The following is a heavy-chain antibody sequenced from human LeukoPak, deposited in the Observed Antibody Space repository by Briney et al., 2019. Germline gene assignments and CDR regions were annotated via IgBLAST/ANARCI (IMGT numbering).Heavy chain of an antibody. CDR2: IHPNSGDT. CDR3: ARDYSGSYTH. V-gene: IGHV1-2*06. J-gene: IGHJ4*02. D-gene: IGHD1-26*01. Sequence: ASVTVSCMASGYSFTDYYIHWVRQAPGQGLEWVGLIHPNSGDTFYAQKFRGRVTMTRDTSINTAYMELDRLTSDDTAVYYCARDYSGSYTHWAQGTLVTVSS. CDR1: GYSFTDYY.